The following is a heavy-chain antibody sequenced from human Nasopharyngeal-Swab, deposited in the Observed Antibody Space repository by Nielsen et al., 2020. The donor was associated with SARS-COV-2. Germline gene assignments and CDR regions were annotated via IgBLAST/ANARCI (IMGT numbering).Heavy chain of an antibody. CDR3: ARDPGQKYSSGWSDY. J-gene: IGHJ4*02. CDR1: GGSISSSSYY. Sequence: SETLSLTCTVSGGSISSSSYYWGWIRQPPGKGLEWIGSIYYSGSTYYNPSLKSRVTISVDTSKNQFSLKLSSVTAADTAVYYCARDPGQKYSSGWSDYWGQGTLVTVSS. V-gene: IGHV4-39*02. D-gene: IGHD6-19*01. CDR2: IYYSGST.